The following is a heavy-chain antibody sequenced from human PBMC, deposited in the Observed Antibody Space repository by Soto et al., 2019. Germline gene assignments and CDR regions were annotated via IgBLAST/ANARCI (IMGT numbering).Heavy chain of an antibody. CDR3: ARRMTTVTTFDY. J-gene: IGHJ4*02. V-gene: IGHV3-23*01. D-gene: IGHD4-17*01. CDR2: ISGSGGST. CDR1: GFTFSSYA. Sequence: PGGSLRLSCAASGFTFSSYAMSWVRQAPGKGLEWVSAISGSGGSTYYADSVKGRFTISRDNSKNTLYLQMNSPRAEDTAVYYCARRMTTVTTFDYWGQGTLVTVSS.